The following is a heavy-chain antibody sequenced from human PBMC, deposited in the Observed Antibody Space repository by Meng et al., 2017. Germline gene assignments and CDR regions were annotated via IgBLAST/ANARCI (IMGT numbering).Heavy chain of an antibody. V-gene: IGHV3-30*01. D-gene: IGHD1-7*01. CDR3: ARGQNWNYFGFFDY. CDR1: GFTFSSYA. Sequence: VVELGGGVVQPGMSLRISCAASGFTFSSYAMHWVRQAPGKGLEWVAVISYDGSNKYYADSVKGRFTISRDNSKNTLYLQMNSLRAEDTAVYYCARGQNWNYFGFFDYWGQGTLVTVSS. J-gene: IGHJ4*02. CDR2: ISYDGSNK.